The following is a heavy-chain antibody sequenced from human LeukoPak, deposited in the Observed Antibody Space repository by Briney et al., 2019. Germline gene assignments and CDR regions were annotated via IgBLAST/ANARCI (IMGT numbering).Heavy chain of an antibody. CDR3: ARDSSGYYYPDAFDI. CDR2: IKQDGSKK. CDR1: GFTFSSYW. V-gene: IGHV3-7*04. Sequence: GGSLRVSCAASGFTFSSYWMSWVRQAPGKGLEWVANIKQDGSKKYYVDSVKGRFTISRDNAKNSLYLQMNSLRAEDTAVYYCARDSSGYYYPDAFDIWGQETMVTVSS. J-gene: IGHJ3*02. D-gene: IGHD3-22*01.